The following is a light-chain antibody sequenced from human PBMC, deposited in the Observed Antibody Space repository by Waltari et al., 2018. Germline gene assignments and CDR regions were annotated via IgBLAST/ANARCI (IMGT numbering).Light chain of an antibody. Sequence: IVLTQSPDTLSLSPGERATLSCRASQSVDSYLAWYQQEPGQAPRLLIYDASNRAAGIPARFSGSGSGTDFTLTISSLEPEDFAVYYCQQRSDWPYTFGQGTKLEIK. CDR1: QSVDSY. J-gene: IGKJ2*01. CDR3: QQRSDWPYT. V-gene: IGKV3-11*01. CDR2: DAS.